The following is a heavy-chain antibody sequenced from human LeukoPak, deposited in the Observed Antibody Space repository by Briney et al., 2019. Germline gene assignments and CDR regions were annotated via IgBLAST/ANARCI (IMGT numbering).Heavy chain of an antibody. CDR1: GFTFSSYS. V-gene: IGHV3-21*01. J-gene: IGHJ3*02. Sequence: AGGSLRLSCAASGFTFSSYSMNWVRQAPGKGLEWVSSSSSSSSYIYYADSVKGRFTISRDNAKNSLYLQMNSLRAEDTAVYYCSKGDDVVVPAAFLGVFAFDIWGQGTMVTVSS. CDR2: SSSSSSYI. CDR3: SKGDDVVVPAAFLGVFAFDI. D-gene: IGHD2-2*01.